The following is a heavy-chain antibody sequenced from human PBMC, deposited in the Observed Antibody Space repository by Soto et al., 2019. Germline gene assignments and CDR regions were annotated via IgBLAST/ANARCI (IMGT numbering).Heavy chain of an antibody. Sequence: QVQLVQSGAEVKKPGASVKVSCKASGYTFTSYGISWVRQAPGQGLEWMGWISAYNGNTNYAQKLQGRVIMTTDTSTSTAYMELRSLRSDDTAVYYCAREALPGKKGYYGMDVWGQGTTVTVSS. J-gene: IGHJ6*02. CDR1: GYTFTSYG. V-gene: IGHV1-18*01. CDR2: ISAYNGNT. CDR3: AREALPGKKGYYGMDV. D-gene: IGHD6-6*01.